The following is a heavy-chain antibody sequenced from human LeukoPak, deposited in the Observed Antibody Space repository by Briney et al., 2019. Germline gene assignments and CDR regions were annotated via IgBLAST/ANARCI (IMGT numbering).Heavy chain of an antibody. D-gene: IGHD4-17*01. V-gene: IGHV4-4*07. CDR3: ARDRVVGDYGHFDY. CDR2: IYTSGST. Sequence: SETLSLTCTVSGGSISNYYWSWIRQPAGKGLDWIGRIYTSGSTNYNPSLKSRITMSVDTSKNQFSLKVSSVTAADTAVYYCARDRVVGDYGHFDYWGQGILVTVSS. J-gene: IGHJ4*02. CDR1: GGSISNYY.